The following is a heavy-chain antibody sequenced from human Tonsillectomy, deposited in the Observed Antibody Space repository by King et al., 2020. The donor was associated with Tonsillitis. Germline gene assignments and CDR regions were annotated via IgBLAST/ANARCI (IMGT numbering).Heavy chain of an antibody. CDR1: GYTFTDYY. V-gene: IGHV1-2*02. Sequence: QLVQSGAEVKKPGASVKVSCKASGYTFTDYYVHWVRQAPGQGLEWMGWINPNTGGTNYAQKFQGRVTMTRDTSISTAYMELSRLRSDDTAVYYCVRALYCSGGSCYYFDYWGQGTLVTVSS. J-gene: IGHJ4*02. CDR2: INPNTGGT. CDR3: VRALYCSGGSCYYFDY. D-gene: IGHD2-15*01.